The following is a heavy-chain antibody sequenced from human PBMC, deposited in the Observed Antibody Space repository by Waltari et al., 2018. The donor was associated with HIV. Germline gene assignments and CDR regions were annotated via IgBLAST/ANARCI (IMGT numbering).Heavy chain of an antibody. CDR3: ARVRRPSGSYYLSY. V-gene: IGHV1-8*01. D-gene: IGHD1-26*01. J-gene: IGHJ4*02. Sequence: QVQLEQSGAEVKKPGASVKVSCKASGYTFTRYDIFWVRQATGQGLEWMGWMNPHRGTTAYAQKFQGRVTMIRNTSITTAYMELSSLRSEDTAVYYCARVRRPSGSYYLSYWGQGTLVTVSS. CDR2: MNPHRGTT. CDR1: GYTFTRYD.